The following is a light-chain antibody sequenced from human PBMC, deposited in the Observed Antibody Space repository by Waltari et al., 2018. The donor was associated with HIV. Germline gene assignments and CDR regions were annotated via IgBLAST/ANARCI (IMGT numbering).Light chain of an antibody. V-gene: IGKV1-16*01. J-gene: IGKJ2*01. CDR3: HQYNTFPLT. Sequence: DIQMTQSPSSLSALVGDRVTITCRASQDISNYLGWFQQTPGKAPESLIFAASNLQSGVPSRFLGAGSGTNFTLTIRSLQPEDFATYYCHQYNTFPLTFG. CDR2: AAS. CDR1: QDISNY.